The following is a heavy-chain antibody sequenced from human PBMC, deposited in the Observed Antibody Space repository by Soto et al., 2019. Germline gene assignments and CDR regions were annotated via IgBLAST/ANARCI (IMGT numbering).Heavy chain of an antibody. Sequence: EVQLVESGGGLVQPGGSLRLSCAASGFTFSSYWMHWVRQAPGKGLVWVSRINSDGSRTTYADSVKGRFTISRDNAKNTLYLQMNSLRAEDTAVYYCARVRDCDSTNCLSYFDYWGQGTLVTVSS. CDR3: ARVRDCDSTNCLSYFDY. D-gene: IGHD2-2*01. CDR1: GFTFSSYW. J-gene: IGHJ4*02. V-gene: IGHV3-74*01. CDR2: INSDGSRT.